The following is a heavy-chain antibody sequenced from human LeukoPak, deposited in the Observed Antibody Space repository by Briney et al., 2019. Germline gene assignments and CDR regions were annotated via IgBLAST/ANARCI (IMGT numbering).Heavy chain of an antibody. J-gene: IGHJ6*02. CDR1: GYTLTELS. Sequence: ASVTVSCKVSGYTLTELSMHWVRQAPGKGLEWMGGFDPEDGETIYAQKFQGRVTMTEDTSTDTAYMELSSLRSEDTAVYYCATGPVGANLYYYGMDVWGQGTTVTVSS. CDR2: FDPEDGET. CDR3: ATGPVGANLYYYGMDV. D-gene: IGHD1-26*01. V-gene: IGHV1-24*01.